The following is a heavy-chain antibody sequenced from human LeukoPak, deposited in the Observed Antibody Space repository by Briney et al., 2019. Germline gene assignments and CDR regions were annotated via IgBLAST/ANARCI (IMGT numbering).Heavy chain of an antibody. V-gene: IGHV4-59*08. D-gene: IGHD3-16*01. CDR2: IYDSGST. J-gene: IGHJ4*02. CDR3: ARHKEQYVWGGIDY. Sequence: SETLSLTCTVSGGSISSYYWSWIRQPPGKGLEWIGYIYDSGSTYYNPSLKSRVTISVDTSKNQFSLKLSSVTAADTAVYYCARHKEQYVWGGIDYWGQGTLVTVSS. CDR1: GGSISSYY.